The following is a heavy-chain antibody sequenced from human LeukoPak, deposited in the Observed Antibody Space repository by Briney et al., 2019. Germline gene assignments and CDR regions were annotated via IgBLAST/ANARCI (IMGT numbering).Heavy chain of an antibody. D-gene: IGHD5-12*01. V-gene: IGHV1-2*02. J-gene: IGHJ6*03. Sequence: EASVKVSCKVSGYTFSGFYIHWVRQAPGQGLEWMGWINPNSGVTNYAQKLQGRVTITRDTSIDTAYMQLSRLRSDDTAVYYCAKDRYGDYEAPFHYYMDAWGRGTTVTVSS. CDR3: AKDRYGDYEAPFHYYMDA. CDR1: GYTFSGFY. CDR2: INPNSGVT.